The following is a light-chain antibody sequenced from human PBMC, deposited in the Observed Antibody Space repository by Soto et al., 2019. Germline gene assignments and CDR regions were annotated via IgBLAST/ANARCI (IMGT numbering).Light chain of an antibody. CDR1: ISNIGAGYD. Sequence: QAFLTQPPSLSGAPGQRVTISCTGSISNIGAGYDVHWYQQVTGTAPKLLIYVNNNRPSGVPDRFSGSKSGTSASLVITGLQAEDEADYYRQSYDSSLSASVFGGGTQLNVL. CDR3: QSYDSSLSASV. V-gene: IGLV1-40*01. CDR2: VNN. J-gene: IGLJ3*02.